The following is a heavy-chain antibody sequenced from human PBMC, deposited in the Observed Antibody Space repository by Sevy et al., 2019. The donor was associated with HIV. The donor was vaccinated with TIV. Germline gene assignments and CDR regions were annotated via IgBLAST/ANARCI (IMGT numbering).Heavy chain of an antibody. J-gene: IGHJ4*02. CDR1: GFTFSSYA. CDR2: ISYDGSNK. D-gene: IGHD3-16*02. Sequence: GGSLRLSCAASGFTFSSYAMHWVRQAPGKGLEWVAVISYDGSNKYYADSVKGRFTISRDNSKKTMYLQMNSLRAEDAAVYYCASDHGSAFGGVIVLDYWGQGTLVTVSS. CDR3: ASDHGSAFGGVIVLDY. V-gene: IGHV3-30-3*01.